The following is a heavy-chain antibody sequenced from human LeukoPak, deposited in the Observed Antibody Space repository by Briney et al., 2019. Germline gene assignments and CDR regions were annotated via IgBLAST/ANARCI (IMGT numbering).Heavy chain of an antibody. CDR1: GFTFTTSA. Sequence: GGSLRLSCAASGFTFTTSAMNWVRQAPGKGLEWVSIIYSTGGKYYADSVKGRFTISRDNSKHTLYLQMNSLRGEDTAVYYCARGSDGWFAFDYWGQGILVTVSS. J-gene: IGHJ4*02. V-gene: IGHV3-66*01. D-gene: IGHD6-19*01. CDR2: IYSTGGK. CDR3: ARGSDGWFAFDY.